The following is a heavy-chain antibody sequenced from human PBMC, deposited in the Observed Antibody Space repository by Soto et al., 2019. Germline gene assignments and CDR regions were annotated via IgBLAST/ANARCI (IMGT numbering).Heavy chain of an antibody. Sequence: SATLSLTCSFSGGSLTSGGYYWSWVRQHPGKDLQWVGSIHYNGDTYYNPSLRSRTSISLDTSENRFSLMLSSVTAADTAVYFGARGAPRGRGVPTDCHFWGQGTRVHVSS. J-gene: IGHJ4*02. D-gene: IGHD3-10*01. CDR3: ARGAPRGRGVPTDCHF. CDR1: GGSLTSGGYY. V-gene: IGHV4-31*03. CDR2: IHYNGDT.